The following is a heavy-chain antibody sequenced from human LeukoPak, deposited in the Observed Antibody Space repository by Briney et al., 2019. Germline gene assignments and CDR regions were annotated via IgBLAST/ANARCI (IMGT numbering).Heavy chain of an antibody. J-gene: IGHJ3*02. Sequence: KPSETLSLTCTVSGGSISSYYWSWTRQPPGKGLEWIGYIYYSGSTNYNPSLKSRVTISVDTSKNQFSLKLSSVTAADTAVYYCARLFPTTVAPGHAFDIWGQGTRVTVSS. CDR3: ARLFPTTVAPGHAFDI. CDR2: IYYSGST. V-gene: IGHV4-59*12. D-gene: IGHD4-23*01. CDR1: GGSISSYY.